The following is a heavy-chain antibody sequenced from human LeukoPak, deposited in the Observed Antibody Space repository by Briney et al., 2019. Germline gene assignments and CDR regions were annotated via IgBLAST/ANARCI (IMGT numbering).Heavy chain of an antibody. CDR1: GFTFSSYE. J-gene: IGHJ4*02. CDR2: ISSSGSTI. V-gene: IGHV3-48*03. D-gene: IGHD5-24*01. CDR3: ARDGYNYGGFDY. Sequence: GGSLRLSCAASGFTFSSYEMNWVRQAPGKGLEWVSYISSSGSTIYYADSVKGRFTISRDNAKNSLYLQMNSLRAEDTAVYYCARDGYNYGGFDYWGQGTLVTVSS.